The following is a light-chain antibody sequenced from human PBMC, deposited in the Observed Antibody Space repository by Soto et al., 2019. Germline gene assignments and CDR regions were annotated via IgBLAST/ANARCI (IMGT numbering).Light chain of an antibody. CDR1: QSVSSD. V-gene: IGKV3-15*01. Sequence: EIVMTQSPATLSVSPGERATLSCRASQSVSSDLAWYQQKPGRAPRLLIYGASARATGIPARFSGSGSGTEFTLTISSLQPEDFATYFCLQYNTYPFTFGQGTRLEIK. CDR2: GAS. CDR3: LQYNTYPFT. J-gene: IGKJ5*01.